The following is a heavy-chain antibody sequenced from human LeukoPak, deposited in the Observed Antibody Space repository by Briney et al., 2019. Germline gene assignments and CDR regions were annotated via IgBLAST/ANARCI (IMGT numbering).Heavy chain of an antibody. CDR1: GFSFTTYG. Sequence: PGGSLRLSCSTSGFSFTTYGMHWVRQAPGKGLEWVAFISYDGGKRYFADSVKGRFSISRDNSASALFLDMDSLRTEDTAVYFCAKGLRWFGNFYFNFFDHWGQGILVTVPS. D-gene: IGHD3-10*01. CDR2: ISYDGGKR. CDR3: AKGLRWFGNFYFNFFDH. V-gene: IGHV3-30*18. J-gene: IGHJ4*02.